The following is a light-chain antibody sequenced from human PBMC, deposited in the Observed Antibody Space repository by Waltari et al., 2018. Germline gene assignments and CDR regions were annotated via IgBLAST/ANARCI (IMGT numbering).Light chain of an antibody. CDR2: KDS. V-gene: IGLV3-27*01. CDR3: YSAADNTLGV. J-gene: IGLJ3*02. Sequence: SYELTQPSSVSVSPGQTARITCSGDVLAKKYARWFQQKPGQAPVLVIYKDSEPRSGIPEGFSGSSSGTTVTLTISGAQVEDEADYYCYSAADNTLGVFGGGTKLTVL. CDR1: VLAKKY.